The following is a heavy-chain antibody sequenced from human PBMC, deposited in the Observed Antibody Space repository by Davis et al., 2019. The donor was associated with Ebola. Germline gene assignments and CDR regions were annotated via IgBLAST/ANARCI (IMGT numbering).Heavy chain of an antibody. CDR2: IIPIFGTA. V-gene: IGHV1-69*05. CDR1: GYTFTSYG. Sequence: SVKVSCKASGYTFTSYGISWVRQAPGQGLEWMGGIIPIFGTANYAQKFQGRVTMTRDTSTSTVYMELSSLGSEDTAVYYCARDRTAAAGGDAFDIWGQGTMVTVSS. CDR3: ARDRTAAAGGDAFDI. J-gene: IGHJ3*02. D-gene: IGHD6-13*01.